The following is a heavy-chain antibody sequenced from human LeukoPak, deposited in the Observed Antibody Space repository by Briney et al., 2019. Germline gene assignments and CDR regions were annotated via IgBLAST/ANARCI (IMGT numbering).Heavy chain of an antibody. J-gene: IGHJ4*02. V-gene: IGHV4-34*01. D-gene: IGHD1-26*01. CDR1: GGSFSGYY. Sequence: SETLSLTCAVYGGSFSGYYWSWIRQPPGKGLEWIGEINHSGSTNYNPSLKSRVTISVDTSKNQFSLKLSSVTAADTAVYYCARVPDTGATNHFNFDYWGQGTLVTVSS. CDR3: ARVPDTGATNHFNFDY. CDR2: INHSGST.